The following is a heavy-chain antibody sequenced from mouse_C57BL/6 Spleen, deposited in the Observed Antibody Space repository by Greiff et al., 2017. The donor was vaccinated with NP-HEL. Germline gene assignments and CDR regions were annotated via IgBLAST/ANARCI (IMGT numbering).Heavy chain of an antibody. J-gene: IGHJ2*01. CDR2: IDPSDSYT. CDR1: GYTFTSYW. Sequence: QVQLQQPGAELVRPGTSVKLSCKASGYTFTSYWMHWVKQRPGQGLEWIGVIDPSDSYTNYNQKFKGKATLTVDTSSSTAYMQLSSLTSEDSAFYFCASRRGDYGYDAGYYFDYWGQGTTLTVSS. D-gene: IGHD2-2*01. V-gene: IGHV1-59*01. CDR3: ASRRGDYGYDAGYYFDY.